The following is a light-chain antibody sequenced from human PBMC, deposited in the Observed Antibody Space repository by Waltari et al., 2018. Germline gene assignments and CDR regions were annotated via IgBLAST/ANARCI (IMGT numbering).Light chain of an antibody. CDR3: YSTDGGGTHNGV. V-gene: IGLV3-10*01. Sequence: SYELTQPPSVSVSPGQTARITCPGSALPRKYAFWYQQKSGQAPVLVIHEDTKRPSGIPERVSGSTSGTTNTLTIIGAQVEDDAAYYCYSTDGGGTHNGVFGGGTKLTVL. CDR2: EDT. CDR1: ALPRKY. J-gene: IGLJ3*02.